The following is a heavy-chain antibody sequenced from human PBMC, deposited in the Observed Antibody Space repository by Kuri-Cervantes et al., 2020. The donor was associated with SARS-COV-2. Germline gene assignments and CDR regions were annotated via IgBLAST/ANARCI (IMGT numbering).Heavy chain of an antibody. D-gene: IGHD3-3*01. Sequence: GSLRLSCTVSGGSISSSSYYWSWIRQPPGKGLEWIGYIYYSGSTNYNPSLKSRVTISVDTSKNQFSLKLSSVTAADTAVYYCARAGEWLFGDAFDIWGQGTMVTVSS. J-gene: IGHJ3*02. CDR3: ARAGEWLFGDAFDI. CDR2: IYYSGST. CDR1: GGSISSSSYY. V-gene: IGHV4-61*01.